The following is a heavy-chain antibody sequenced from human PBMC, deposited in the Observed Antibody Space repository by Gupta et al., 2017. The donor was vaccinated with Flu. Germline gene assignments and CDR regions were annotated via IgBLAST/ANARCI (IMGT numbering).Heavy chain of an antibody. CDR2: IYYSGNT. J-gene: IGHJ4*02. D-gene: IGHD4-17*01. CDR1: GASISGSSYN. V-gene: IGHV4-39*01. Sequence: QLQLQESGPGLVKPSETLSLTCTVSGASISGSSYNWGWIRQPPGKGLEWIGSIYYSGNTYYNTSLNSRLPMSIDASKNQFSLKLTSVTPADTAVYFCYGQGLWGQGTLVTVSS. CDR3: YGQGL.